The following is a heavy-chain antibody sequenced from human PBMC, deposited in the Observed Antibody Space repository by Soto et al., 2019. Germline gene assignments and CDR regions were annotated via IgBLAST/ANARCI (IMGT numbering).Heavy chain of an antibody. J-gene: IGHJ4*02. CDR1: GGSISSYY. D-gene: IGHD4-17*01. V-gene: IGHV4-59*12. CDR2: IYYSGST. Sequence: PSETLSLTCTVSGGSISSYYWSWIRQPPGKGLEWIGYIYYSGSTNYNPSLKSRVTISVDTSKNQFSLKLSSVTAADTAVYYCARSYGDYLGPPHYFDYWGQGTLVTVSS. CDR3: ARSYGDYLGPPHYFDY.